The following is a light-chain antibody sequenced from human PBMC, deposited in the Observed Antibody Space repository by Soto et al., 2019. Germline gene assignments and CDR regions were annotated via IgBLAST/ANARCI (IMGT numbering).Light chain of an antibody. CDR2: EAS. V-gene: IGKV1-5*03. J-gene: IGKJ1*01. CDR1: QVISTS. Sequence: DIQLTQSPSFLSPSIGESVTITCRASQVISTSLAWYQVKPGKAPKLLIYEASTLKSGVPSRFSGSGSGTEFTLTISSLQPDDFATYYCQHYNSYSEAFGQGTKVDIK. CDR3: QHYNSYSEA.